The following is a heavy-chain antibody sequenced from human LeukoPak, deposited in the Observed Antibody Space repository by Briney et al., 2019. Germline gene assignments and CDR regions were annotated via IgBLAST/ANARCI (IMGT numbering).Heavy chain of an antibody. J-gene: IGHJ4*02. V-gene: IGHV1-2*06. Sequence: VASVTVSCKASGYTFTDYYVHWVRQAPGQGLEWMGRINPNSGGTERAQKFHGRFTMTRDTSTGTAYMELSRLKSDDTAMYYCARGNSGYEWVGAAYWGQGTLVTVSS. CDR1: GYTFTDYY. CDR3: ARGNSGYEWVGAAY. D-gene: IGHD5-12*01. CDR2: INPNSGGT.